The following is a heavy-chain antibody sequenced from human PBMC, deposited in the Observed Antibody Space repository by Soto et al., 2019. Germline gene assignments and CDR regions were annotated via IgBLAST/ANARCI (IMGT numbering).Heavy chain of an antibody. D-gene: IGHD6-19*01. V-gene: IGHV7-4-1*01. CDR2: INTNTGNP. Sequence: ASVKVSCKASGYTFTSYGISWVRQAPGQGLEWMGWINTNTGNPTYAQGFTGRFVFSLDTSVSTAYLQICSLKAEDTAVYYCARDQGSSGWYYHYYGMDVWGQGTTVTVPS. CDR3: ARDQGSSGWYYHYYGMDV. J-gene: IGHJ6*02. CDR1: GYTFTSYG.